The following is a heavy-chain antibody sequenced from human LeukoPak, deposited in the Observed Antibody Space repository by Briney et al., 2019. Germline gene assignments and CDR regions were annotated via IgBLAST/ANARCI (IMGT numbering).Heavy chain of an antibody. CDR1: GFTFGSYT. V-gene: IGHV3-48*03. J-gene: IGHJ4*02. CDR3: VRDLSASYYDF. D-gene: IGHD3-3*01. CDR2: LTPGGTI. Sequence: PGGPLRLSCAASGFTFGSYTMHWVRQAPGKGLEWVSYLTPGGTIYYGDSVRGRFTISRDNAKSSLYLQMNSLRVEDTAVYYCVRDLSASYYDFWGQGTLVTVSS.